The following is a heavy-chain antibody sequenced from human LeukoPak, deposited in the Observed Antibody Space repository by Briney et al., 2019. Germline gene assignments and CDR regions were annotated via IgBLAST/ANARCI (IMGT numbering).Heavy chain of an antibody. CDR2: IYYSGST. J-gene: IGHJ6*04. CDR3: SKHTTTYEILTGSYYYYGMDV. CDR1: GGSISSYY. Sequence: SETLSLTCTVSGGSISSYYWSWIRQPPGKGLEWIGYIYYSGSTNYNPSLKSRVTISVDTSKNQFPLKLSSVTAADTAVYYFSKHTTTYEILTGSYYYYGMDVWGKGTTVTVSS. V-gene: IGHV4-59*01. D-gene: IGHD3-9*01.